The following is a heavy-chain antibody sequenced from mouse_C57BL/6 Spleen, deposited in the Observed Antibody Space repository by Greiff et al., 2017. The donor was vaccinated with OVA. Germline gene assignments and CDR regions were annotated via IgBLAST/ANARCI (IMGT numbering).Heavy chain of an antibody. CDR3: ERGGRKTAQAPY. CDR2: ILPGSGST. Sequence: VQLQQSGAELMKPGASVKLSCKATGYTFTGYWIAWVKQRPGHGLEWIGEILPGSGSTYYHEKFKGQATFTADTSSNTAYMQLSSLTTEDSAIDDCERGGRKTAQAPYWGKGTTLTVSS. J-gene: IGHJ2*01. V-gene: IGHV1-9*01. D-gene: IGHD3-2*02. CDR1: GYTFTGYW.